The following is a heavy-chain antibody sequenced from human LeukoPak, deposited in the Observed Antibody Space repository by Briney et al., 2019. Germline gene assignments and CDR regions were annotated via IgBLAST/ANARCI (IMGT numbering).Heavy chain of an antibody. CDR1: GFNLDDYD. J-gene: IGHJ6*03. D-gene: IGHD5-12*01. CDR3: AREVATTDYYYLDV. CDR2: INWNGDST. V-gene: IGHV3-20*04. Sequence: GGSLRLSCAASGFNLDDYDMSWVRQVPGKGLEWVSDINWNGDSTSYGDFVKGRFTISRDNAKNSLYLQMNSLRAEDTALYYCAREVATTDYYYLDVWGKGTTVTISS.